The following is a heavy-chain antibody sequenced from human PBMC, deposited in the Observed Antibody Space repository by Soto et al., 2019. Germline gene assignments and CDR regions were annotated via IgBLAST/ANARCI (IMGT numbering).Heavy chain of an antibody. CDR1: GFTFGDYA. J-gene: IGHJ3*01. CDR3: TRDQPITP. Sequence: PGGSLRLSCTAAGFTFGDYAMSWVRQAPGKGLEWVGFIRSKASGGTSEYAASVKGRFTFSGDDSKRIAYLQMNSLKTEDTAVYYCTRDQPITPWGQGTMVTVSS. CDR2: IRSKASGGTS. D-gene: IGHD3-10*01. V-gene: IGHV3-49*04.